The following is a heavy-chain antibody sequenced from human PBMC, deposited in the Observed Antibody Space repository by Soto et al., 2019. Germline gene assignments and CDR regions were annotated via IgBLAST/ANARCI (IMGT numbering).Heavy chain of an antibody. Sequence: LRLSCAASGFTFSSYAMSWVRQAPGKGLEWVSAISGSGGSTYYADSVKGRFTISRDNSKNTLYLQMNSLRAEDTAVYYCAKAGEGYYGSGNDYYYYGMDVWGQGTTVTVSS. CDR1: GFTFSSYA. CDR2: ISGSGGST. CDR3: AKAGEGYYGSGNDYYYYGMDV. J-gene: IGHJ6*02. V-gene: IGHV3-23*01. D-gene: IGHD3-10*01.